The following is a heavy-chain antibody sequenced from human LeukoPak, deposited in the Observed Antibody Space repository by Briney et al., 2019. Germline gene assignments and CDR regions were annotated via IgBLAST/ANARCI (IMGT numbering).Heavy chain of an antibody. D-gene: IGHD3-10*01. CDR3: AGYYYGSGSYPRVYFDY. J-gene: IGHJ4*02. CDR2: IIPIFGTA. V-gene: IGHV1-69*13. Sequence: SVKVSCKASGGTFSSYAVSWVRQAPGQGLEWMGGIIPIFGTANYAQKFQGRVTITADESTSTAYMELSSLRSEDTAVYYCAGYYYGSGSYPRVYFDYWGQGTLVTVSS. CDR1: GGTFSSYA.